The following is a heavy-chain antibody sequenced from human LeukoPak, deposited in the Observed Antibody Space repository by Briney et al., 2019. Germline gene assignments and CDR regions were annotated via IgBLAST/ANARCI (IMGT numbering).Heavy chain of an antibody. CDR1: GVPITDYY. Sequence: SETLSLTCNISGVPITDYYWSWIRLAPRRELAWIGYMYYSGDSNSNPSLEGRVTMSADTSTNQFSLRLTSVTAADTAIYYCARELPSTGNWFDPWGQGILVTVSS. J-gene: IGHJ5*02. D-gene: IGHD1-14*01. CDR3: ARELPSTGNWFDP. CDR2: MYYSGDS. V-gene: IGHV4-59*01.